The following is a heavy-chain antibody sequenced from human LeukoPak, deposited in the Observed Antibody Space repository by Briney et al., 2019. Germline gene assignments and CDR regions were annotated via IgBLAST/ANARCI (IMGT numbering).Heavy chain of an antibody. CDR2: INAGNGNT. D-gene: IGHD2-15*01. CDR1: GYTFTSYA. V-gene: IGHV1-3*01. J-gene: IGHJ3*02. CDR3: ARIGYCSGGSCYRGAFDI. Sequence: ASVNVSCKASGYTFTSYAMHWVRQAPGQRLEWMGWINAGNGNTKYSQKFQGRVTITRDTSASTAYMELSSLRSEDTAVYYCARIGYCSGGSCYRGAFDIWGQGTMVTVSS.